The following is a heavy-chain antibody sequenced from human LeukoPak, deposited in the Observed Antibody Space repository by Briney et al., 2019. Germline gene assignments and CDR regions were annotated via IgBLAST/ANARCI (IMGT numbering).Heavy chain of an antibody. V-gene: IGHV1-2*02. CDR2: INTKTGAT. CDR1: GYKLTDNW. J-gene: IGHJ4*02. CDR3: ARGVVARPN. Sequence: ASVKVSFKAFGYKLTDNWIHWVRQAPGQGLEWMGWINTKTGATNIAQKFQGRVTMTRDTSVNTAYIEVSRLTSDDTAVYFCARGVVARPNWGQGTLVTVSS. D-gene: IGHD2-15*01.